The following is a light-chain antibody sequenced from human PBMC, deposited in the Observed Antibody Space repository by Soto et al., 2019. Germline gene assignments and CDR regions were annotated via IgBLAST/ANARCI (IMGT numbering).Light chain of an antibody. J-gene: IGLJ1*01. CDR1: SSDVGGYKY. Sequence: QSVLTQPPSASGSPGQSVTISCTGTSSDVGGYKYVSWYQQHPGKAPKLVIYEVSKRPSGVPDRFSGSKSGNTASLTVSGLQAADEADYFCKSYAGSNTYVFGSGTKVTVL. CDR3: KSYAGSNTYV. CDR2: EVS. V-gene: IGLV2-8*01.